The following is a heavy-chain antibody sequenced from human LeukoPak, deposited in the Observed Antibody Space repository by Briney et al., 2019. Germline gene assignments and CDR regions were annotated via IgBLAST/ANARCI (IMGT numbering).Heavy chain of an antibody. V-gene: IGHV3-66*01. D-gene: IGHD2-2*01. J-gene: IGHJ5*02. CDR1: GFTVSSNY. Sequence: PGGSLRLSCAASGFTVSSNYMSWVRQAPGKGLEWVPVIYSGGSTYYADSVKGRFTISRDNSKNTLYLQMNSLRAEDTAVYYCARAEGCSSTSCWGYNWFDPWGQGTLVTVSS. CDR2: IYSGGST. CDR3: ARAEGCSSTSCWGYNWFDP.